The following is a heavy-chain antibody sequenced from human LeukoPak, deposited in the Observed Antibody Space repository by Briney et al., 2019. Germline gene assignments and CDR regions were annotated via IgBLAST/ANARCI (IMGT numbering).Heavy chain of an antibody. J-gene: IGHJ4*02. CDR1: GGSVSGYY. Sequence: KSSETLSLTCVVSGGSVSGYYWGWIRQPPGRGLEWIGYVYYSGSTNYNPSFKSRITILVDTSRNQFSLQLSSVTAADTAVYYCARIHRYCSGGACYVLDNWGQGTLVAVSS. CDR2: VYYSGST. D-gene: IGHD2-15*01. CDR3: ARIHRYCSGGACYVLDN. V-gene: IGHV4-59*02.